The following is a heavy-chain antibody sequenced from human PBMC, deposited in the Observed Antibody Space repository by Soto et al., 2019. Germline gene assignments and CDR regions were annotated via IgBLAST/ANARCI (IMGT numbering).Heavy chain of an antibody. J-gene: IGHJ4*02. V-gene: IGHV5-51*01. D-gene: IGHD4-17*01. CDR2: IYPGDSDT. CDR1: GYNFVDYC. CDR3: ARSRVDYGDYEIFYFDY. Sequence: CRKGAGYNFVDYCVGRVSKMHGKGLEWMGIIYPGDSDTRYSPSFQGQVTISADKSISTAYLQWSSLKASDTAMYYCARSRVDYGDYEIFYFDYWGQGTLVTVSS.